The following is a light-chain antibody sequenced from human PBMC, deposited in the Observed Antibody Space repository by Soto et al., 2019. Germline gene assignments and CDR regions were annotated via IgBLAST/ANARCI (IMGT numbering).Light chain of an antibody. J-gene: IGKJ1*01. V-gene: IGKV1-5*01. Sequence: DIQMTQSPSNLPASVGDRVTISCRASQSIGNRLAWYQQKPGTAPKVLIYDASTLESGVPSRFSGSGSGTNFILTISSLQPDDFATYYCQHYGGLWTFGLGTKVDIK. CDR3: QHYGGLWT. CDR1: QSIGNR. CDR2: DAS.